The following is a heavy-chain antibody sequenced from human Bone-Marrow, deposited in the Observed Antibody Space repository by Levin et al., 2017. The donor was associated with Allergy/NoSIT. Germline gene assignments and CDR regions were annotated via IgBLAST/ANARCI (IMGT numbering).Heavy chain of an antibody. J-gene: IGHJ4*02. CDR3: ARGGVGYSQGLRVHY. D-gene: IGHD5-18*01. CDR2: ISSSGSTI. Sequence: GGSLRLSCEASGFTLSAYDMNWVRQAPGKGLEWVSHISSSGSTIHYADSVKGRFTISRNSAENSLYLQMSSLRAEDTAVYYCARGGVGYSQGLRVHYWGQGTRVTVSS. CDR1: GFTLSAYD. V-gene: IGHV3-48*03.